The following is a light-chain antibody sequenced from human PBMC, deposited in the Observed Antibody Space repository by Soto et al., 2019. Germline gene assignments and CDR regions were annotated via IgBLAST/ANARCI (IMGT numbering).Light chain of an antibody. CDR3: QQYRSWPRT. CDR2: GAS. CDR1: QSVSNG. J-gene: IGKJ1*01. Sequence: ETVMTQSPATLSVSPGERAILSCRASQSVSNGLAWYQQKAGQARRLLIYGASTRATGIPPRFSGSGSGTEFTLTISSLQSEDFAVYYCQQYRSWPRTFGQGTKVDIK. V-gene: IGKV3-15*01.